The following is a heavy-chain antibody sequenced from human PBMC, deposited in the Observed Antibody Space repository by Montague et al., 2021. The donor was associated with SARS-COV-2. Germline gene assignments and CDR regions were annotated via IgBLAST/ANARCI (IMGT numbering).Heavy chain of an antibody. CDR2: ISYDGSNK. J-gene: IGHJ6*02. CDR1: GFTFSSYG. Sequence: YLSLSWAASGFTFSSYGIHWVRQAPGKGLEWVAVISYDGSNKHYADSVKGRFTISRDNSKNTLYLQMNSLRAEDTAVYYCAKDQGDCSSSRCFRGWTYYYYGMDVWGQGTTVTVSS. CDR3: AKDQGDCSSSRCFRGWTYYYYGMDV. V-gene: IGHV3-30*18. D-gene: IGHD2-2*01.